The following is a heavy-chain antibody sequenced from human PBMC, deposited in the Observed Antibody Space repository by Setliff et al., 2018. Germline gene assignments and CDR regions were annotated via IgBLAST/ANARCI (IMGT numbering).Heavy chain of an antibody. J-gene: IGHJ4*02. Sequence: SETLSLTCTVSGGSINSGSYYWSWIRQSAGKGLEWIGYIYTSGSTNYNPSLKSRVTISLDTSKNQFSLKLSFVTAADTAVYYCARERSYYYDSSGFYYEGRHFDYWGQGTRVTVSS. V-gene: IGHV4-61*09. CDR2: IYTSGST. D-gene: IGHD3-22*01. CDR1: GGSINSGSYY. CDR3: ARERSYYYDSSGFYYEGRHFDY.